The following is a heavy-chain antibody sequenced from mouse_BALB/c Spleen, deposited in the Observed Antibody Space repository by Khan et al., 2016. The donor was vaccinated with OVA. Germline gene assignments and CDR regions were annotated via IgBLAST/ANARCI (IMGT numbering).Heavy chain of an antibody. CDR2: ISTYYGDV. J-gene: IGHJ3*01. V-gene: IGHV1S137*01. CDR1: GYTFTDYA. D-gene: IGHD1-1*02. Sequence: VQLQESGAELVRPGVSVKISCKGSGYTFTDYAMHWVKQSHAKSLEWIGVISTYYGDVDYSQKFKGKATMTVDRSSSTAYMELARLTSEDSAIXYCARGGKLAYGGQGTLVAVSA. CDR3: ARGGKLAY.